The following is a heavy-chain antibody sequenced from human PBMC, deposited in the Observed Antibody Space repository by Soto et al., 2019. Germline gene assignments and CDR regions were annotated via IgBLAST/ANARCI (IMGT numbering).Heavy chain of an antibody. J-gene: IGHJ6*02. V-gene: IGHV3-23*01. CDR3: AKDYYGYYFGMDV. Sequence: GGSLRLSCAASGFTFSDYAMNWVRQAPGKGLEWVSTISGSGDRVYYADSVKGRFTISRDNSKNMLHLQMNSLRAEDTAVYYCAKDYYGYYFGMDVWGQGTTVTVSS. CDR2: ISGSGDRV. CDR1: GFTFSDYA.